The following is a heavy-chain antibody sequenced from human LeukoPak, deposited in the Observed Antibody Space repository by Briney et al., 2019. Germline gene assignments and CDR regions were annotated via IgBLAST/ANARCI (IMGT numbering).Heavy chain of an antibody. CDR1: GFTFSIHG. D-gene: IGHD6-19*01. CDR3: ARVGAVAAADC. V-gene: IGHV3-33*01. CDR2: IWYDGSNK. J-gene: IGHJ4*02. Sequence: GGSLRLSCAASGFTFSIHGMHWVRQAPGKGLEWVAVIWYDGSNKYYADSVKGRFTISRDNSKNTLYLQMNSLRAEDTAGYYCARVGAVAAADCWGQGTLVTVSS.